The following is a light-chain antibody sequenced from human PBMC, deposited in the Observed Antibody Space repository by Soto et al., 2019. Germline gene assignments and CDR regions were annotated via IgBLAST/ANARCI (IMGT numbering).Light chain of an antibody. CDR1: SSDVGAYNY. J-gene: IGLJ1*01. V-gene: IGLV2-8*01. Sequence: QSALTQPPSASGSPGQSVTISCTGTSSDVGAYNYVSWYQQLPGKAPKLIIYEVSKRPSGVPDRFSGSKSGNTASLTVSGLQAEDEADYYCTSYTHTYSFFYVFAIGTMVTVL. CDR3: TSYTHTYSFFYV. CDR2: EVS.